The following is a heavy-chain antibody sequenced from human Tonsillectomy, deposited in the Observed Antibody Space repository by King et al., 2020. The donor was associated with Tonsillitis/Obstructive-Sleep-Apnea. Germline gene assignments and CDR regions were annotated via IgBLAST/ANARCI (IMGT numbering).Heavy chain of an antibody. CDR1: GFSLSNARMG. V-gene: IGHV2-26*01. J-gene: IGHJ3*02. D-gene: IGHD3-3*01. CDR2: IFSNDEK. Sequence: TLKESGPVLVKPTETLTLTCTVSGFSLSNARMGVSWIRQPPGTALEWLAHIFSNDEKSYSTSLKSRLTISKDTSKSQVVLTMTNMDPVDTATYYCARATDYDFWSGYPPDAFDIWGQGTMVTVSS. CDR3: ARATDYDFWSGYPPDAFDI.